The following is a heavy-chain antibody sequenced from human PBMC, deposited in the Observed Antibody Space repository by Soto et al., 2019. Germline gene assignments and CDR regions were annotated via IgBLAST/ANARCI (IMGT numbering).Heavy chain of an antibody. J-gene: IGHJ3*02. V-gene: IGHV3-48*01. CDR2: ISISSRTI. Sequence: EVQLVESGGGLVQPGGSLRLSCVASEFNFNTNDMNWVRQAPGKGLEWVSFISISSRTIYDADSVRGRFTISRDNAMHSLFLQMNSLRVEDTAVYYCATGTFFDWLDTPVHPLDIWGQGTMVTVSS. CDR3: ATGTFFDWLDTPVHPLDI. D-gene: IGHD3-9*01. CDR1: EFNFNTND.